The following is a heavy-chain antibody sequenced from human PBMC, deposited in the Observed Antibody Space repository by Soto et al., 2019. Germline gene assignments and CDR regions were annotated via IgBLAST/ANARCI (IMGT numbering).Heavy chain of an antibody. Sequence: SETLSLTCTVSGGSISSYYWSWIRQPPGKGLEWIGYIYYSGSTNYNPSLKSRVTISVDTSKNQFSLKLSSVTAADTAVYYCARDPVYGNQDAFDIWGQGTMVTVSS. CDR2: IYYSGST. V-gene: IGHV4-59*01. J-gene: IGHJ3*02. CDR1: GGSISSYY. D-gene: IGHD1-20*01. CDR3: ARDPVYGNQDAFDI.